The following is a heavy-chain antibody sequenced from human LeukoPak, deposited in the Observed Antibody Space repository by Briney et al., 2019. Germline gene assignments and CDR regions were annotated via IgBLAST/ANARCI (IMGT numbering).Heavy chain of an antibody. D-gene: IGHD6-19*01. CDR2: IWIDGSHE. CDR3: VRDLKRKAVWSGDI. CDR1: GFTFRSHG. J-gene: IGHJ4*02. Sequence: GGSLRLSCEASGFTFRSHGMHWVRQAPGKGLDWVAVIWIDGSHEYHVDSVKGRFTISRDNSKNTLYLRMNNLRGEDTAVYYCVRDLKRKAVWSGDIWGQGTLVTVSS. V-gene: IGHV3-33*01.